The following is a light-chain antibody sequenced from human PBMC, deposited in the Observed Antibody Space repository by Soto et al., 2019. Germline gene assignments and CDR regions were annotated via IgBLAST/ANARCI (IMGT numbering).Light chain of an antibody. CDR3: AAWDDSLNGLV. CDR2: SNN. V-gene: IGLV1-44*01. CDR1: SSNIGSYT. J-gene: IGLJ2*01. Sequence: QSVLTQPPSASGTPGQRVTISCSGSSSNIGSYTVNWYQQLPGTAPKLLIYSNNQRPSGVPDRFSGSKSGTSASLAISGLPSEDEADYYCAAWDDSLNGLVFGGGTKLTVL.